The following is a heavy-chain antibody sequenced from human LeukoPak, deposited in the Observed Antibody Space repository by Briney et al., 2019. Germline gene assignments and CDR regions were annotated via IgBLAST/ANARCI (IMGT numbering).Heavy chain of an antibody. CDR2: TYYSGST. Sequence: PSETLSLTCTVSGGSISSYYWSWIRQPPGKGLEWIGYTYYSGSTNYNPSLKSRVTISVDTSKNQFSLKLSSVTAADTAVYYCARGHKDFWSGYYMGYYYYYMDVWGKGTTVTVSS. CDR1: GGSISSYY. CDR3: ARGHKDFWSGYYMGYYYYYMDV. D-gene: IGHD3-3*01. J-gene: IGHJ6*03. V-gene: IGHV4-59*12.